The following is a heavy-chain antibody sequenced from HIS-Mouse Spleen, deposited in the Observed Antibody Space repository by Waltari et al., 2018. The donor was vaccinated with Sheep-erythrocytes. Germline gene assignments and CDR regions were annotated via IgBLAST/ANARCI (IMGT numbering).Heavy chain of an antibody. D-gene: IGHD3-10*01. Sequence: QVQLVESGGGVVQPGRSLRLSCAASGFTFSSYGMHWVRQATGTGVEWVAVISYDGSNKYYADSVKGRFTISRDNSKNSLYLQMNSLRAEDTAVYYCAKDRRGFWDYWGQGTLVTVSS. CDR1: GFTFSSYG. J-gene: IGHJ4*02. CDR2: ISYDGSNK. V-gene: IGHV3-30*18. CDR3: AKDRRGFWDY.